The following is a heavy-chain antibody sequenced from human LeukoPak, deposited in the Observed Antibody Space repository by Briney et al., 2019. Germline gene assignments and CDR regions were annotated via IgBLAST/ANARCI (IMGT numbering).Heavy chain of an antibody. J-gene: IGHJ6*03. CDR2: ICYSGCT. CDR3: ARQRWDMLRGVDYYYYMDL. D-gene: IGHD3-10*01. V-gene: IGHV4-39*01. CDR1: GGSISSSSYY. Sequence: SETLSRTCTVSGGSISSSSYYWGWIRQPPGKGLEWIGSICYSGCTYYNPSLKSRVTISVDTSKNQFSLKLSSVTAADTAVFYCARQRWDMLRGVDYYYYMDLGGKGTTVTISS.